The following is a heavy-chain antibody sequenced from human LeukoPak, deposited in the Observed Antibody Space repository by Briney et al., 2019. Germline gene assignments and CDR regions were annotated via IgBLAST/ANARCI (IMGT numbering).Heavy chain of an antibody. V-gene: IGHV1-2*02. D-gene: IGHD4-17*01. J-gene: IGHJ4*02. Sequence: ASVKVSCKASGYTFTGYYMHWVRQAPGQGLEWMGWINPNSGGTNYAQKFQGRVTMTRGTSISTAYMELSRLRSDDTAVYYCARDLATVTTLGYFDYWGQGTLVTVSS. CDR2: INPNSGGT. CDR1: GYTFTGYY. CDR3: ARDLATVTTLGYFDY.